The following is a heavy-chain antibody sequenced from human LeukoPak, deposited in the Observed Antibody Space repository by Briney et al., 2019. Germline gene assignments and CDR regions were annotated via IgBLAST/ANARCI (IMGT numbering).Heavy chain of an antibody. J-gene: IGHJ4*02. CDR2: INGDGSST. Sequence: GGSLRLSCAASGSTFSSYWMHWVRQAPGKGLVWVARINGDGSSTSYADSVEGRFTIPRDNAKNTLYLQMNSLRAEDTAVYYCARGRYCSSTSCYWIDYWGQGTLVTVSS. CDR1: GSTFSSYW. V-gene: IGHV3-74*01. CDR3: ARGRYCSSTSCYWIDY. D-gene: IGHD2-2*01.